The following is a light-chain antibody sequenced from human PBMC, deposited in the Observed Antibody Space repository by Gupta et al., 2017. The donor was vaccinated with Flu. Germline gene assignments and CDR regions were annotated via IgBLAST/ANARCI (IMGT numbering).Light chain of an antibody. J-gene: IGKJ4*01. CDR3: QQLNYSPPGLT. V-gene: IGKV1-9*01. CDR2: ATS. CDR1: QVVTTY. Sequence: FLSASVGDRVTITCRTTQVVTTYLAWYQQTPGKAPRLLIYATSTLQSGVPSRFSGRGSGTEFTLTISSLQPEDSAIYYCQQLNYSPPGLTFGGGTKVEIK.